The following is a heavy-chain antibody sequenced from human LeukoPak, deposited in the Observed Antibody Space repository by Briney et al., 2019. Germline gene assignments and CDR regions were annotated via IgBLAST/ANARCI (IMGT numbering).Heavy chain of an antibody. Sequence: SETLSLTCTVSGGSISSYYWSWIRQPPGKGLEWIGYIYYSGSTNYNPSLKSRVTISVDTSKNQFSLKVTSVTAADTAVYYCASSPGVPAARYFDYWGQGTLVTVSS. V-gene: IGHV4-59*01. CDR1: GGSISSYY. CDR3: ASSPGVPAARYFDY. CDR2: IYYSGST. D-gene: IGHD2-2*01. J-gene: IGHJ4*02.